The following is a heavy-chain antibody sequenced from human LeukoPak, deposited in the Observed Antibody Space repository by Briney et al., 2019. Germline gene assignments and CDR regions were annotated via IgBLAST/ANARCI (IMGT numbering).Heavy chain of an antibody. CDR2: IRYDGSNK. Sequence: GGSLRLSCAASGFTFSSYGMHWVRQAPGKGLEWVAFIRYDGSNKYYADSVKGRFTISRDNSMNTLYLQMNSLRAEDTAVYYCAKDFYSSSSDDAFDIWGQGTMVTVSS. J-gene: IGHJ3*02. D-gene: IGHD6-6*01. CDR1: GFTFSSYG. CDR3: AKDFYSSSSDDAFDI. V-gene: IGHV3-30*02.